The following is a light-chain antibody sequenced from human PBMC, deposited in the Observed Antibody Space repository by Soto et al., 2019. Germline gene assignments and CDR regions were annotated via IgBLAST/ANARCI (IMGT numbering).Light chain of an antibody. J-gene: IGLJ3*02. CDR2: GSS. Sequence: QSVLTQPPSVSGAPGQRVTISCTGSSSNIGAGYDVHWYQQLPGTAPKLLIYGSSNRPSGVPDRFSGSKSGTSASLAITGLQAEDEADYYCQSYDSSLSGSVFGGGTKLIVL. V-gene: IGLV1-40*01. CDR3: QSYDSSLSGSV. CDR1: SSNIGAGYD.